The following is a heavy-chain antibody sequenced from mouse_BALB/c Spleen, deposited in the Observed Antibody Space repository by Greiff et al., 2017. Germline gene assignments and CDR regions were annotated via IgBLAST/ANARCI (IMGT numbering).Heavy chain of an antibody. Sequence: DVMLVESGGGLVKPGGSLKLSCAASGFTFSSYTMSWVRQTPEKRLEWVATISSGGSYTYYPDSVKGRFTISRDNAKNTLYLQMSSLKSEDTAMYYCTRDDYDGFAYWGQGTLVTVSA. CDR3: TRDDYDGFAY. V-gene: IGHV5-6-4*01. J-gene: IGHJ3*01. D-gene: IGHD2-4*01. CDR1: GFTFSSYT. CDR2: ISSGGSYT.